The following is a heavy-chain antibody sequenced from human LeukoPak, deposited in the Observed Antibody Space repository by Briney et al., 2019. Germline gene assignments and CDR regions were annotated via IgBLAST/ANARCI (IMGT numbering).Heavy chain of an antibody. CDR2: ISSSSTYI. CDR3: ASRPGDFIDSSVYYSF. CDR1: GFSFSTDT. J-gene: IGHJ4*02. V-gene: IGHV3-21*01. D-gene: IGHD3-22*01. Sequence: PGGSLRLSCAASGFSFSTDTVNWVRQARGKGLEWVSSISSSSTYIYHTDSVKGRFAISRDNARNAVYLQMNSLRTEDTGVYYCASRPGDFIDSSVYYSFWGQGTLVTVSS.